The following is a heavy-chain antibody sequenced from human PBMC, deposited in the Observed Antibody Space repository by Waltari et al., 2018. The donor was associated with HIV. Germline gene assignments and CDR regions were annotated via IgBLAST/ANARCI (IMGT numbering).Heavy chain of an antibody. V-gene: IGHV1-2*02. D-gene: IGHD6-6*01. CDR2: INPNSGGT. Sequence: LVQSGAEVKKPGASVKVSCKASGYTFTGYYMHWVRQAPGQGLEWMGWINPNSGGTNYAQKFQGRVTMTRDTSISTAYMELSRLRSDDTAVYYCATALYSSSSAGSIDYWGQGTLVTVSS. CDR1: GYTFTGYY. CDR3: ATALYSSSSAGSIDY. J-gene: IGHJ4*02.